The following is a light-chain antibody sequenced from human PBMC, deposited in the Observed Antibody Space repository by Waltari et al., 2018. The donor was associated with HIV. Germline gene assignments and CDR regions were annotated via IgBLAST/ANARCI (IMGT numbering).Light chain of an antibody. Sequence: DIAMLQSPDSLAVSPGEPASLSCRSSQSLLHNNGHNYLDWYIQRPGQAPELLIYLASRRASGVPDRIAGSGSGTDFILKISRVEPEDVGVYYCMHGQQTPVFGQGTQVEV. J-gene: IGKJ1*01. CDR3: MHGQQTPV. V-gene: IGKV2-28*01. CDR2: LAS. CDR1: QSLLHNNGHNY.